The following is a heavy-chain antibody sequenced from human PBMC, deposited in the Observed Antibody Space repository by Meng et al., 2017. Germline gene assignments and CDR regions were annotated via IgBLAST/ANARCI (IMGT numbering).Heavy chain of an antibody. CDR1: GGTFSSYA. V-gene: IGHV1-69*06. CDR2: IIPIFGTA. J-gene: IGHJ3*02. D-gene: IGHD1-26*01. Sequence: SVKVSCKASGGTFSSYAISWVRQAPGQGLEWMGGIIPIFGTANYAQKFQGRVTITADKSTSTAYMELSSLRSEDTAVYYCARGSYCHDAFDIWGQGTMVTVSS. CDR3: ARGSYCHDAFDI.